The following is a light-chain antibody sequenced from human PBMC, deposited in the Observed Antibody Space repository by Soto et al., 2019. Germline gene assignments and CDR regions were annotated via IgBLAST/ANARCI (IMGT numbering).Light chain of an antibody. CDR3: TSYAGDNNPVV. V-gene: IGLV2-8*01. J-gene: IGLJ2*01. Sequence: QSALTQPPSASGSPGQSVTISCTGTSSDVGSYNYVSWYQQHPDKAPKLMIYEVNKRPSGVPDRLSGSKSGNTASLTVSGLQAEDEADYCCTSYAGDNNPVVFGGGTKLTVL. CDR1: SSDVGSYNY. CDR2: EVN.